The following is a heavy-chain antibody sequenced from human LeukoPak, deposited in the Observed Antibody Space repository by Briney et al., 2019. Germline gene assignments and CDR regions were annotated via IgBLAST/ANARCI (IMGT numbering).Heavy chain of an antibody. D-gene: IGHD4-17*01. J-gene: IGHJ3*01. CDR2: FDPEDDRG. Sequence: ASVKVSCKVSGYRLTELYIYWVRQAPGEGPEWMGGFDPEDDRGIYAQKFQGRVTMTEDTSTNTAYMELSSLRSEDSAMYYCAAPSARSTVTTWSAFDLWGQGTMVTVSS. V-gene: IGHV1-24*01. CDR3: AAPSARSTVTTWSAFDL. CDR1: GYRLTELY.